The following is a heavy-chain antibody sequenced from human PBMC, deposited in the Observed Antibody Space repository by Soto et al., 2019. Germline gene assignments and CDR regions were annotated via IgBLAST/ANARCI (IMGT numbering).Heavy chain of an antibody. D-gene: IGHD5-12*01. V-gene: IGHV1-8*01. CDR1: GYTFTSYD. CDR2: MNPNSGNT. CDR3: ARGRGSGYEWENWFDP. Sequence: QVQLMQSGAEVKKPGASVKVSCKASGYTFTSYDIIWVRQASGQGLEWMGWMNPNSGNTGYAQKFQGRVTMTRTTSISTAYMELNSLRSEDTAVYYCARGRGSGYEWENWFDPWGQGTQVTVSS. J-gene: IGHJ5*02.